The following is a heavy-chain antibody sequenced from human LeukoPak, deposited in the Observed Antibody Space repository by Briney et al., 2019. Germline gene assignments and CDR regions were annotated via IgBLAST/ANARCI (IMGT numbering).Heavy chain of an antibody. Sequence: SGTLSLTCTVSGGSFRSYYWSWIRQPPGKGLEWGGYIFYSGTTDSNPAPQSPVTISVDTSKNQFSLKLSSVTAADTAVYYCARTYWSGGSCHFDYWGQGTLVTVSS. CDR3: ARTYWSGGSCHFDY. CDR2: IFYSGTT. D-gene: IGHD2-15*01. V-gene: IGHV4-59*08. CDR1: GGSFRSYY. J-gene: IGHJ4*02.